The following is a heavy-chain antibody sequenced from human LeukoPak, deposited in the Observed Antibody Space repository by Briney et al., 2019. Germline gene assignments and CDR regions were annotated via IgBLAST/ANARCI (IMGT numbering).Heavy chain of an antibody. CDR3: ARDPTGNDAFDI. D-gene: IGHD1-1*01. V-gene: IGHV3-7*05. CDR1: GFTLSIYY. Sequence: GGSLRLSCAASGFTLSIYYMSWVRQAPGKGLEWVANIEQDGSEKHYVDSVKGRFTISRDNAKNSLYLQMNSLRAEDTAVYYCARDPTGNDAFDIWGQGTMVTVSS. CDR2: IEQDGSEK. J-gene: IGHJ3*02.